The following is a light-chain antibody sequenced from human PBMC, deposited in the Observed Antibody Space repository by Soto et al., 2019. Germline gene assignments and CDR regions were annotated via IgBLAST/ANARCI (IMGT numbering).Light chain of an antibody. CDR2: YSS. Sequence: EIVLTQSPGTLSLSPGERTTLSCRASQSVSSSYLAWYQQKPGQAPRLLIYYSSSRATGIPDRFSGSGSGTDFTLTISRLEPEDFAVYYCQHYGSSPPYTFGQGTKLEIK. CDR3: QHYGSSPPYT. J-gene: IGKJ2*01. V-gene: IGKV3-20*01. CDR1: QSVSSSY.